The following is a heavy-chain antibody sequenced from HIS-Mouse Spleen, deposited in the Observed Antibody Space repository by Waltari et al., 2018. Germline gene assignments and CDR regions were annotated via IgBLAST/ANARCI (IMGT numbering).Heavy chain of an antibody. V-gene: IGHV4-39*07. Sequence: QLQLQESGPGLVKPSETLSLTCTVPGVSITRSSYHWGWIRQPPGKGLEWIGSIYYSGSTYYNPSLKSRVTISVDTSKNQFSLKLSSVTAADTAVYYCAREIPYSSSWYDWYFDLWGRGTLVTVSS. CDR3: AREIPYSSSWYDWYFDL. J-gene: IGHJ2*01. CDR1: GVSITRSSYH. D-gene: IGHD6-13*01. CDR2: IYYSGST.